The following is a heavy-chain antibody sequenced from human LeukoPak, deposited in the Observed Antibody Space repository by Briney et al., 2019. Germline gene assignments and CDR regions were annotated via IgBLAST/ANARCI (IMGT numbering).Heavy chain of an antibody. CDR3: ARGGDYDFWSGYRTDNWFDP. Sequence: SETLSLTCTVSGGSISSGGYYWSWIRQPPGKGLEWIGEINHSGSTNYNPSLKSRVTISVDTSKNQFSLKLSSVTAADTAVYYCARGGDYDFWSGYRTDNWFDPWGQGTLVTVSS. V-gene: IGHV4-39*07. J-gene: IGHJ5*02. CDR1: GGSISSGGYY. D-gene: IGHD3-3*01. CDR2: INHSGST.